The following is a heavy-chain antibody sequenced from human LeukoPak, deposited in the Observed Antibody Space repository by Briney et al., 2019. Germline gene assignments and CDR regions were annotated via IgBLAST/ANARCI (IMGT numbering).Heavy chain of an antibody. D-gene: IGHD3-10*01. V-gene: IGHV1-69*05. Sequence: ASVKVSCKASGGTFSSYAISWVRQAPGQGLEWMGGIIPIFGTANYAQKLQGRVTMTTDTFTSTAYMELRSLRSDDTAVYYCARGSYSDYWGQGTLVTVSS. CDR1: GGTFSSYA. CDR2: IIPIFGTA. J-gene: IGHJ4*02. CDR3: ARGSYSDY.